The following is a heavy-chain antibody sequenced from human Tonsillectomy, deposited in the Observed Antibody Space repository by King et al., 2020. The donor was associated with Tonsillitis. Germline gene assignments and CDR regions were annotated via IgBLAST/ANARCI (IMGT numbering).Heavy chain of an antibody. Sequence: VQLVESGAEVKKPGASVKVSCKASGYTFTSYGISWVRQAPGQGLEWMGWISAYNGNTNYAQKLQGRVTMTPDTSTSTAYMELRSLRSDDTAVYYCARDRGSWNVDYYYYYGMDVWGQGNTVTVSS. CDR3: ARDRGSWNVDYYYYYGMDV. J-gene: IGHJ6*02. CDR2: ISAYNGNT. D-gene: IGHD1-26*01. CDR1: GYTFTSYG. V-gene: IGHV1-18*04.